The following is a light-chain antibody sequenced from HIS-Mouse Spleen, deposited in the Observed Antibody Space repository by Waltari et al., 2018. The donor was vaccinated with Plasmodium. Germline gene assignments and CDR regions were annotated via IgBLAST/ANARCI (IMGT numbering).Light chain of an antibody. CDR3: QAWDSSTVV. Sequence: SYELTQPPSVSVSPGQTARITCSGDKLGDKYACWYQQKPGQSPVLVIYQDGKRPSGIPDRFAGSNSGNTATLTISGTQAMDEADYYCQAWDSSTVVFGGGTKLTVL. CDR2: QDG. J-gene: IGLJ2*01. CDR1: KLGDKY. V-gene: IGLV3-1*01.